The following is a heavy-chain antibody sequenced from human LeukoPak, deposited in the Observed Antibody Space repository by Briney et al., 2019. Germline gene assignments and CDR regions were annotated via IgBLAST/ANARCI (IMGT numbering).Heavy chain of an antibody. V-gene: IGHV3-21*01. Sequence: GGSLRLSCAASGFTFSSYSMNWVRQAPGKGLEWVSSVSSSVTSVFHADSVKGRFTMSRDNAKSSLYLQRNSLRAEDTAVYYCSREENARQDLDYWGQGTLVTVSS. CDR1: GFTFSSYS. CDR2: VSSSVTSV. D-gene: IGHD1-1*01. CDR3: SREENARQDLDY. J-gene: IGHJ4*02.